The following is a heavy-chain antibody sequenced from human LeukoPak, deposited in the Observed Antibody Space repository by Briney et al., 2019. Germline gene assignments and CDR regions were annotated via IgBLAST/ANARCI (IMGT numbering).Heavy chain of an antibody. CDR3: ARAINWTYDS. Sequence: ASVKVSCKTSGYTFTDPYIHWVRQAPGQGLEWMGWIDPNSGATTYAQKFQGRVSMTRDTSITTAYMEVRFLTSDDTAVYYCARAINWTYDSWGQGTLVTVSS. CDR1: GYTFTDPY. CDR2: IDPNSGAT. D-gene: IGHD1-7*01. V-gene: IGHV1-2*02. J-gene: IGHJ4*02.